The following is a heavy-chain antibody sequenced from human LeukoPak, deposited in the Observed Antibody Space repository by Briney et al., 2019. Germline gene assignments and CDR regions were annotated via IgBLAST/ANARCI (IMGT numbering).Heavy chain of an antibody. CDR1: GFTFSSYA. J-gene: IGHJ6*02. D-gene: IGHD6-19*01. Sequence: GGSLRLSCAASGFTFSSYAMSWVRQAPGKGLQWVSAISGSGGGTYYADSVKGRFTISRDNSKNTLYLQMNSLRAEDTAVYYCAKAAVAATTGGFVDYYYYGMDVWGQGTTVTVSS. V-gene: IGHV3-23*01. CDR3: AKAAVAATTGGFVDYYYYGMDV. CDR2: ISGSGGGT.